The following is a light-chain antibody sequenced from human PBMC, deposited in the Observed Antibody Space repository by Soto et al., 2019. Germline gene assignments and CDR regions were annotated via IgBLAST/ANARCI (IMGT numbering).Light chain of an antibody. J-gene: IGKJ5*01. CDR1: QSVSSSY. Sequence: EIVLTQSPVTLSLSPWERATLSCRASQSVSSSYLAWYQQKPGQAPRPLIYGASSRAAGIPDRFSGSGSGTDFTLTISRLEPEDFAVYYCQQYGSSPSITFGQGTRLEIK. CDR3: QQYGSSPSIT. V-gene: IGKV3-20*01. CDR2: GAS.